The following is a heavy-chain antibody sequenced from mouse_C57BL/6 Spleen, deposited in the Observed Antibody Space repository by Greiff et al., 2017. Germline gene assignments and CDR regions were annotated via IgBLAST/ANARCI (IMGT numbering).Heavy chain of an antibody. D-gene: IGHD1-1*01. V-gene: IGHV14-1*01. CDR3: TSSYDFDY. CDR2: IDPEDGDT. CDR1: GFNIKDYY. Sequence: EVKLQESGAELVRPGASVKLSCTASGFNIKDYYMHWVKQRPDQGLEWIGRIDPEDGDTEYAPKFQGKGTMTADTSANTAYLQLSSLTSEDTAVFYCTSSYDFDYWGQGTLSQSPQ. J-gene: IGHJ2*01.